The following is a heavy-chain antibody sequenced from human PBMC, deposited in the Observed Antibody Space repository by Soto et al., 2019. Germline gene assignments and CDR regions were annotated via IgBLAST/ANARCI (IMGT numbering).Heavy chain of an antibody. CDR1: GFIVSSNY. CDR3: AIYFDTWGYYGMDV. J-gene: IGHJ6*02. D-gene: IGHD3-9*01. V-gene: IGHV3-53*01. Sequence: GGSLRLSCAASGFIVSSNYMSWVRQAPGKGLEWVSVIYSGGNTYYAESVKGRFTTSRDNSKNTLYLQMNSLRVEDTAVYYCAIYFDTWGYYGMDVWGQGTTVTVSS. CDR2: IYSGGNT.